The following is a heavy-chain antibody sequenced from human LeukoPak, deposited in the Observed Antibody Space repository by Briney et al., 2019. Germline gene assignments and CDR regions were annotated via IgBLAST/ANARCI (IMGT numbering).Heavy chain of an antibody. J-gene: IGHJ3*02. CDR1: GFTFSNYA. CDR2: ISGSGGNT. Sequence: SGGSLRLSCAASGFTFSNYAMSWVRQAPGKGLEWVSAISGSGGNTYYADSVKGRFTISRDNSKNTLYLQMNSLRAEDTAVYYCAKKGDAGSWYAFDIWGQGTMVTVSS. V-gene: IGHV3-23*01. CDR3: AKKGDAGSWYAFDI. D-gene: IGHD3-16*01.